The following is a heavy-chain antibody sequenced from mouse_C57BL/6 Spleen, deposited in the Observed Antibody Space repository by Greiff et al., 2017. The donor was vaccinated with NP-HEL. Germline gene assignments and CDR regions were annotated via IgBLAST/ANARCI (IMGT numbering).Heavy chain of an antibody. CDR2: IDPSDSYT. D-gene: IGHD2-3*01. CDR3: ASTAYDGYHYYAMDY. V-gene: IGHV1-69*01. J-gene: IGHJ4*01. Sequence: QVQLQQPGAELVMPGASVKLSCKASGYTFTSYWMHWVKQRPGQGLEWIGEIDPSDSYTNYNQKFKGKSTLTVDKSSSTAYMQLSSLTSEDSAVYYCASTAYDGYHYYAMDYWGQGTSVTVSS. CDR1: GYTFTSYW.